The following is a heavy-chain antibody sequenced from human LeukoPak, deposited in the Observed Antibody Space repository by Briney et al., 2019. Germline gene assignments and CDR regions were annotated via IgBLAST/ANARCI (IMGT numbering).Heavy chain of an antibody. CDR2: IYTSGST. Sequence: PSETLSLTCTVSGGSISSGSYYWSWIRQPAGKGLEWIGRIYTSGSTNYNPSLKSRVTISVDTSKNQFSLKLSSVTAADTAVYYCARDDGANWGQGTLVTVSS. V-gene: IGHV4-61*02. CDR1: GGSISSGSYY. CDR3: ARDDGAN. J-gene: IGHJ4*02. D-gene: IGHD3-16*01.